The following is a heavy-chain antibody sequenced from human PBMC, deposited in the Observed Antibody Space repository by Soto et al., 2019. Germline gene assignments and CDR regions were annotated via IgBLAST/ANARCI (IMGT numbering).Heavy chain of an antibody. Sequence: PGGSLRLSCAASGFTFSSYGMHWVRQAPGKGLEWVAVISYDGSNKYYADSVKGRFTISRDNSKNTLYLQMNSLRAEDTAVYYCAKPRCSGGSCYFHPVFDYWGQGTLVTFSS. J-gene: IGHJ4*02. CDR1: GFTFSSYG. V-gene: IGHV3-30*18. D-gene: IGHD2-15*01. CDR3: AKPRCSGGSCYFHPVFDY. CDR2: ISYDGSNK.